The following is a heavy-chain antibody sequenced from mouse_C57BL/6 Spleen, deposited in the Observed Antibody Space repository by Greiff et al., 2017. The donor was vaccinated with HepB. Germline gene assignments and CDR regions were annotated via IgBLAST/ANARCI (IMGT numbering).Heavy chain of an antibody. D-gene: IGHD2-4*01. J-gene: IGHJ3*01. V-gene: IGHV2-2*01. CDR3: ARNGGLYYDYEGGFAY. CDR1: GFSLTSYG. CDR2: IWSGGST. Sequence: VQGVESGPGLVQPSQSLSITCTVSGFSLTSYGVHWVRQSPGKGLEWLGVIWSGGSTDYNAAFISRLSISKDNSKSQVFFKMNSLQADDTAIYYCARNGGLYYDYEGGFAYWGQGTLVTVSA.